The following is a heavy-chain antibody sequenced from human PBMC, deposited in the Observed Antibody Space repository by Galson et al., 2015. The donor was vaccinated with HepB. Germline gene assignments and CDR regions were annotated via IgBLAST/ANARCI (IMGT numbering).Heavy chain of an antibody. V-gene: IGHV4-39*01. CDR2: IYYSGST. Sequence: ETLSLTCTVSGGSISSSSYYWGWIRQPPGKGLEWIGSIYYSGSTYYNPSLKSRVTISVDTSKNQFSLKLSSVTAADTAVYYCARHYSGGRDSSSWCRRPDNYFDYWGQGTLVTVSS. J-gene: IGHJ4*02. D-gene: IGHD6-13*01. CDR1: GGSISSSSYY. CDR3: ARHYSGGRDSSSWCRRPDNYFDY.